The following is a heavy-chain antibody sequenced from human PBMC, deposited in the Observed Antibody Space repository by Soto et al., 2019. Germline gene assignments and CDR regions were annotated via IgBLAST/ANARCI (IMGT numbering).Heavy chain of an antibody. CDR1: GFTFSSYG. V-gene: IGHV3-30*18. J-gene: IGHJ4*02. Sequence: HPVGFLRLSCAASGFTFSSYGMHCVRQAPGKGLEWVAVISYARSNKYYADSVKGRFTISRGNSKNTLYLQMNSLSAEDKAVDCCAKDYDSYFDDWGKGT. D-gene: IGHD5-12*01. CDR3: AKDYDSYFDD. CDR2: ISYARSNK.